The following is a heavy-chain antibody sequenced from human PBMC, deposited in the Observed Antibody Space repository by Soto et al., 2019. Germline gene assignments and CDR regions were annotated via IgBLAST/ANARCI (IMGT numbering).Heavy chain of an antibody. Sequence: QVQLVQSGAEGKKPGSSVKVSCKASGGTFSSYAISCVRQAPGQGLEWMGGIIPSFGTANYAQKFQGRVTINADGYTSSAYMELSSLRSEDTGGYYCARVRPGWIQLWVTAFDIWGQGTMVTVAS. V-gene: IGHV1-69*01. CDR2: IIPSFGTA. CDR1: GGTFSSYA. J-gene: IGHJ3*02. D-gene: IGHD5-18*01. CDR3: ARVRPGWIQLWVTAFDI.